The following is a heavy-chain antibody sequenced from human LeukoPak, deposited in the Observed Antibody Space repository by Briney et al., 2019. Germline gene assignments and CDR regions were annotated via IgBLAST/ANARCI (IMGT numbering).Heavy chain of an antibody. J-gene: IGHJ1*01. V-gene: IGHV3-74*01. D-gene: IGHD3-3*02. CDR1: GFTFSSHW. CDR2: INTDGSTT. Sequence: PGGSLRLSCAASGFTFSSHWMHWVRQAPGKGLVWVSRINTDGSTTNYADSAKGRFTVSRDNAKNTLYLQMNSLRAEDTAVYYCENENSISPEQNFKYWGKGPLVTVS. CDR3: ENENSISPEQNFKY.